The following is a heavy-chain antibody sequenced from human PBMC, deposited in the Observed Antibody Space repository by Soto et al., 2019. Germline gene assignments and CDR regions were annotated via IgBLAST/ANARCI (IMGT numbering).Heavy chain of an antibody. CDR2: SGTT. D-gene: IGHD1-26*01. CDR1: GFSISSYA. J-gene: IGHJ4*02. V-gene: IGHV3-23*01. CDR3: TKGASPYSGSSEEYFDY. Sequence: EVQLLESGGGLVQPGGSLRLSCAVSGFSISSYAMSWVRQAPGKGLEWVSSGTTYYADSVTGRFTVSRDNSKNRLYLQMNSLRAEDTAVYYCTKGASPYSGSSEEYFDYWGKGALVTVSS.